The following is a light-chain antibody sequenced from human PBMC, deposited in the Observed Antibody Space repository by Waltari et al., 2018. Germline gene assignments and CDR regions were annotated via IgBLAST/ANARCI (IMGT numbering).Light chain of an antibody. V-gene: IGLV1-40*01. Sequence: AAPKLLIYASNSRPSGVPDRFAGSRSDTSASLTITDLRPEDEADYYCQSYANSPEWVLGGGTKLTVL. J-gene: IGLJ3*02. CDR3: QSYANSPEWV. CDR2: ASN.